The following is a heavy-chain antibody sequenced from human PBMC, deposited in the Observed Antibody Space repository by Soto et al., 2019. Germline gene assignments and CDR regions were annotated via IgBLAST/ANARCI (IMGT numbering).Heavy chain of an antibody. CDR2: IYYSGST. V-gene: IGHV4-59*01. Sequence: SETLFLTCTVSGGSISSYYWSWIRQPPGKGLEWIGYIYYSGSTNYNPSLKSRVTISVDTSKNQFSLKLSSVTAADTAVYYCARANPHSGYDWDFDYWGQGTLVTVSS. D-gene: IGHD5-12*01. CDR1: GGSISSYY. CDR3: ARANPHSGYDWDFDY. J-gene: IGHJ4*02.